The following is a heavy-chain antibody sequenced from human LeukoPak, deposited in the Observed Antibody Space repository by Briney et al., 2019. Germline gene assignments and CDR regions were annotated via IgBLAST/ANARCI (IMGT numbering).Heavy chain of an antibody. CDR1: GGSFSGYY. V-gene: IGHV4-34*01. Sequence: SETLSLTCAVYGGSFSGYYWSWIRQPPGKGLEWIGEINHSGRTNYNPSLKSRVTISVDTSKKQFSLKLSSVTAADTAVYYCARDRGWLSSGYSPPGMFLGDAFDIWGQGTMVTVSS. J-gene: IGHJ3*02. CDR3: ARDRGWLSSGYSPPGMFLGDAFDI. CDR2: INHSGRT. D-gene: IGHD3-22*01.